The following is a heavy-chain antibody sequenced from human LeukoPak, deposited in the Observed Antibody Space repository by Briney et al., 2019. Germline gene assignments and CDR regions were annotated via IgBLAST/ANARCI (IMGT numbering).Heavy chain of an antibody. CDR1: GFTFSSYA. Sequence: GRSLRLSCAASGFTFSSYAMHWVRQAPGKGLEWVAVISYDGSNKYYADSVKSRFTISRDNSKNTLYLQMNSLRAEDTAVYYCARARTTRGFDYWGQGTLVTVSS. V-gene: IGHV3-30*01. CDR3: ARARTTRGFDY. J-gene: IGHJ4*02. CDR2: ISYDGSNK. D-gene: IGHD4-17*01.